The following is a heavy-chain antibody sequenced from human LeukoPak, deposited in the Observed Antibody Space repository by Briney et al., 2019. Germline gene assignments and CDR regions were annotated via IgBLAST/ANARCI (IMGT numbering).Heavy chain of an antibody. D-gene: IGHD2-21*02. CDR3: ARDLAYCGGDCSSRFDY. Sequence: PGRSLTLPCAASVFPLTVHAVHTVRQAPGKGLEWVAVIWYDGSNKYYADSVKGRFTISRDNSKNTLYLQMNSVRAEDTAVYRCARDLAYCGGDCSSRFDYWGQGTLVSVSS. J-gene: IGHJ4*02. CDR1: VFPLTVHA. V-gene: IGHV3-33*01. CDR2: IWYDGSNK.